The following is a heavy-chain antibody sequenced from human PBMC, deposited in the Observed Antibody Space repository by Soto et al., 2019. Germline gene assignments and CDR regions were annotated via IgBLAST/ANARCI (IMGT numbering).Heavy chain of an antibody. CDR1: GGSISSYY. CDR2: IYYSGST. V-gene: IGHV4-59*01. D-gene: IGHD6-13*01. Sequence: SETLSLTCTVSGGSISSYYWSWIRQPPGKGLEWIGYIYYSGSTNYNPSIKSRVTISVDTSKNQFSLKLSSVTAADTAVYYCAREYGAAAVDYYYYYMDVWGKGTTVTVSS. CDR3: AREYGAAAVDYYYYYMDV. J-gene: IGHJ6*03.